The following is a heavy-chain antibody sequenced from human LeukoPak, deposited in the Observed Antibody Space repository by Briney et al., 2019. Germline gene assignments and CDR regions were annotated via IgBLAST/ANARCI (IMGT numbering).Heavy chain of an antibody. D-gene: IGHD6-19*01. CDR1: GFTFSTYA. CDR2: IIPIFGTA. CDR3: ARDLGSGWYGVCAFDI. Sequence: GGSLRLSCAASGFTFSTYAMSWVRQAPGQGLEWMGGIIPIFGTANYAQKFQGRVTITADKSTSTAYMELSSLRSEDTAVYYCARDLGSGWYGVCAFDIWGQGTMVTVSS. J-gene: IGHJ3*02. V-gene: IGHV1-69*06.